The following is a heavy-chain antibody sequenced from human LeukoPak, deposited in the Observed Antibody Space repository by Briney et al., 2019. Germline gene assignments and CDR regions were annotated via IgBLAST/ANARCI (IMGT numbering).Heavy chain of an antibody. CDR1: AGSISNYY. V-gene: IGHV4-4*07. CDR3: ARTPIYYYDSSGYYN. J-gene: IGHJ4*02. CDR2: ISSRGST. Sequence: SETLSLTCTVSAGSISNYYWSWIWQPAGKGLEWIGRISSRGSTNYNPSLKSRVTMSIDTSKNQFSLKLSSVTAADTAVYYCARTPIYYYDSSGYYNWGQGTLVTVSS. D-gene: IGHD3-22*01.